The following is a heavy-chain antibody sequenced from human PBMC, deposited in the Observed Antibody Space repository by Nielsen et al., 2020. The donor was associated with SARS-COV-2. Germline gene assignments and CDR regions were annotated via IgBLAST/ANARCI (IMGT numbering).Heavy chain of an antibody. V-gene: IGHV4-31*02. J-gene: IGHJ6*03. CDR2: TYYSGST. D-gene: IGHD6-13*01. Sequence: RQAPGKGLEWIGYTYYSGSTYYNPSLKSRVTISVDTSKNQFSLKLSSVTAADTAVYYCARAGGSSSWYTSNYYYYYMDVWGKGTTVTVSS. CDR3: ARAGGSSSWYTSNYYYYYMDV.